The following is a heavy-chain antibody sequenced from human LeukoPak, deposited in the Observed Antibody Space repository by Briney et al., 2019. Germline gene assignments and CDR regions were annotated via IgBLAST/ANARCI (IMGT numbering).Heavy chain of an antibody. J-gene: IGHJ6*02. CDR3: VKSPSDGLDV. CDR2: IFANGDIT. Sequence: QPGGSLRLSCSASGFTFSTYPMHWVRQAPGKGLEYVSTIFANGDITSYAASVKGRFTTSRDNSKNTLYLQMSSLRPEDTAVYYCVKSPSDGLDVWGQGATVTVSS. V-gene: IGHV3-64D*09. CDR1: GFTFSTYP.